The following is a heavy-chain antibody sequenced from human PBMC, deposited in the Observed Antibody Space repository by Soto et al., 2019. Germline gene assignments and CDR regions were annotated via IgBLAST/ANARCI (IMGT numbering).Heavy chain of an antibody. CDR1: GYTFTSYG. CDR3: ARDLRVRYFDWPLGFDP. D-gene: IGHD3-9*01. CDR2: ISAYNGNT. J-gene: IGHJ5*02. Sequence: ASVKVSRKASGYTFTSYGISWVRQAPGQGLEWMGWISAYNGNTNYAQKLQGRVTMTTDTSTSTAYMELRSLRSDDTAVYYCARDLRVRYFDWPLGFDPWGQGTLVTVSS. V-gene: IGHV1-18*01.